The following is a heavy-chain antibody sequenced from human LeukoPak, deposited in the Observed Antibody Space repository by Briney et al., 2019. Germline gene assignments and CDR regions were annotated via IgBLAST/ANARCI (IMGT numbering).Heavy chain of an antibody. Sequence: GGSLRLSCAASGVTFSSYGMHWVRQAPGKGLEWVAVISYDGSNKHYADSVKGRFTISRDNSKNTLYLQMNSLRAEDTAVYYCAKRKTELWFGESPFDYWGQGTLVTVSS. D-gene: IGHD3-10*01. V-gene: IGHV3-30*18. J-gene: IGHJ4*02. CDR3: AKRKTELWFGESPFDY. CDR2: ISYDGSNK. CDR1: GVTFSSYG.